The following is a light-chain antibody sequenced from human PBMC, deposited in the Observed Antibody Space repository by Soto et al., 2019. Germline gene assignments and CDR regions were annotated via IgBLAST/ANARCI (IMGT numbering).Light chain of an antibody. V-gene: IGLV1-40*01. Sequence: QSVLTQPPSVSGAPGQRVTISCTGSSSNIGAGYDVHWYQQLPGTAPKLLIYGNSNRPSGVPDRFSGSKSGTSASLAITGLQAEDEAGYYCQSYDSSLSGYVFGGGTKLTVL. J-gene: IGLJ2*01. CDR3: QSYDSSLSGYV. CDR1: SSNIGAGYD. CDR2: GNS.